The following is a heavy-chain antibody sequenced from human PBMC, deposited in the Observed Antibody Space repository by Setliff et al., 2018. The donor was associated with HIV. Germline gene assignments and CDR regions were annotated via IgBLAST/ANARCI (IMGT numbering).Heavy chain of an antibody. D-gene: IGHD1-1*01. CDR1: GYSISSGYY. V-gene: IGHV4-38-2*01. J-gene: IGHJ4*02. CDR2: IYHSGST. Sequence: PSETLSLTCAVSGYSISSGYYWGWIRQPPGKGLEWIGSIYHSGSTYYNPSLKSRVTISLDTSKNQFSLKLSSVTAADTAVYYCARERSLISTRRYFDSWGQGTLVTVSS. CDR3: ARERSLISTRRYFDS.